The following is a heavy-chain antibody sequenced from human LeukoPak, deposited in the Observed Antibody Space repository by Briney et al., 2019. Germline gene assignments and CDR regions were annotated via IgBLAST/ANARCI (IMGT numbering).Heavy chain of an antibody. CDR3: ARGLRGTGRNYYYYMDV. Sequence: ASVKVSCKASGYTFTSCDINWVRQASGQGLEWMGWMNPNSGDTGYAQNFQGRVTITRDTSISTAYMELSSLRSEDTAVYYCARGLRGTGRNYYYYMDVWGKGTTVTVSS. V-gene: IGHV1-8*01. D-gene: IGHD3-16*01. CDR1: GYTFTSCD. CDR2: MNPNSGDT. J-gene: IGHJ6*03.